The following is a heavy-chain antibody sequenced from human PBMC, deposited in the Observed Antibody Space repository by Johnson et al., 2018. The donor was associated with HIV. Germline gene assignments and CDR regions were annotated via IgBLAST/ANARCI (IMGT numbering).Heavy chain of an antibody. J-gene: IGHJ3*02. CDR1: GFTVSSNY. CDR3: ATDIVVVLALGGDAFDI. CDR2: IYSGGST. Sequence: VQLVESGGGLIQPGGSLRLSCAASGFTVSSNYMSWVRQAPGKGLEWVSVIYSGGSTYYADSVKGRFTISRDNSKNTLYLQMNSRRAEDTAVYYCATDIVVVLALGGDAFDIWGQGTMVTVSS. V-gene: IGHV3-53*01. D-gene: IGHD2-2*01.